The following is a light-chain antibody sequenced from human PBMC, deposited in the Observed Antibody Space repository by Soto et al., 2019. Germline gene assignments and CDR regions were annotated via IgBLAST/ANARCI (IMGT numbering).Light chain of an antibody. Sequence: QSVLTQPASVSGSPGQSITISCTGTSSDVGSYNVVSWYQQHPGKAPKRMIYEDNKRPSGVSNRFSGSKSGNTASLTISGVQAEDEADYYCCSYAGSSTYVFGTGTKLTV. V-gene: IGLV2-23*01. J-gene: IGLJ1*01. CDR1: SSDVGSYNV. CDR3: CSYAGSSTYV. CDR2: EDN.